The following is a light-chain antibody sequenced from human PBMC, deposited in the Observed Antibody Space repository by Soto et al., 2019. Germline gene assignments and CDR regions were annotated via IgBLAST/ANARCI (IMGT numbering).Light chain of an antibody. J-gene: IGLJ2*01. V-gene: IGLV1-40*01. Sequence: QSVLTQPPSVSGAPGQRVTISCTGSSSNIGAGYDVHWYQQLPGTAPKLLIYDNNNRPSGVPDRFSGSKSGTSASLAITGLQAEDEADYYCQSYDSSLSGVRFGGGTKLTVL. CDR2: DNN. CDR3: QSYDSSLSGVR. CDR1: SSNIGAGYD.